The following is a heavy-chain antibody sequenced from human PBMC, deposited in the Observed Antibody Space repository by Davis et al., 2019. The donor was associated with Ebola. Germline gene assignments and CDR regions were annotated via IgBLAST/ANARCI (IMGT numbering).Heavy chain of an antibody. CDR1: GFAFSDYW. V-gene: IGHV3-23*01. D-gene: IGHD3-22*01. Sequence: GESLKISCVASGFAFSDYWMTWVRQAPGKGLEWVSAISGSGGSTYYADSVKGRFTISRDNSKSTLYLQMNSLRPEDTAVYYCPRDRSYYDGATYYPKWLDQWGQGSRVTVSS. CDR3: PRDRSYYDGATYYPKWLDQ. CDR2: ISGSGGST. J-gene: IGHJ4*02.